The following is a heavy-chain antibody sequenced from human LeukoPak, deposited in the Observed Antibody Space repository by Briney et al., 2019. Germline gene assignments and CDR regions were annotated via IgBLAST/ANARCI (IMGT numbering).Heavy chain of an antibody. CDR2: ISCSGSNT. J-gene: IGHJ3*02. D-gene: IGHD3-22*01. CDR3: AKTGDYFDSSGYYRPDAFDI. Sequence: GGSLRLSCAASGFTFSSYAMSWVRQAPRKGLEWVSAISCSGSNTYYADSVKCRFTISRDNSQNTLCLQMNSLRAEDTAVYYCAKTGDYFDSSGYYRPDAFDIWGRGTMVTVSS. V-gene: IGHV3-23*01. CDR1: GFTFSSYA.